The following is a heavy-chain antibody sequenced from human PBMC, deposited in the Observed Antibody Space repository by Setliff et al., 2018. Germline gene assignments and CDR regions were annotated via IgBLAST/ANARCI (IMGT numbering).Heavy chain of an antibody. CDR2: IYPGDSDT. CDR1: GYIFTNYW. V-gene: IGHV5-51*01. J-gene: IGHJ3*01. Sequence: PGESLTLSCKASGYIFTNYWIGWVRQMPGKGLEWMGVIYPGDSDTRYSPSFQGQATISADKSINTAYLRWSSLKASDTAIYYCTRHEDRNKCTSSSCYRENDAFDVWGQGAMVTVSS. CDR3: TRHEDRNKCTSSSCYRENDAFDV. D-gene: IGHD2-2*01.